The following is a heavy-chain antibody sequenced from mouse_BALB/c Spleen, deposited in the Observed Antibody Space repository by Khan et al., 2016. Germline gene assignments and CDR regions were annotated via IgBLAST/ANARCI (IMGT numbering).Heavy chain of an antibody. CDR2: IHPSDSET. J-gene: IGHJ2*01. CDR1: GYSFTSYW. Sequence: QVQLQQPGAELVRPGTSVKLSCKSSGYSFTSYWMNWVKQRPGQGLEWIGMIHPSDSETRLNQKFKDKATLTIDKSSSTAYMQLSSPTSEDSAVDYCARSHDDNPYFDYWGQGTTLTVSS. CDR3: ARSHDDNPYFDY. D-gene: IGHD1-3*01. V-gene: IGHV1-61*01.